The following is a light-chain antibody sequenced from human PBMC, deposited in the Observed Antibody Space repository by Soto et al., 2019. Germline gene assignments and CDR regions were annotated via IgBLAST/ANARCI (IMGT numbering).Light chain of an antibody. V-gene: IGLV1-47*02. CDR3: AAWDDSLSGPV. CDR1: SANIGSNY. J-gene: IGLJ2*01. Sequence: QSALTQPPSASGTPGQRLTISCSGSSANIGSNYVYWYQQFPGTAPKLLIYLNNQRPSGVPDRFSGSKSGTSASLAISGLRSDDEADYYCAAWDDSLSGPVFGGGTKVTVL. CDR2: LNN.